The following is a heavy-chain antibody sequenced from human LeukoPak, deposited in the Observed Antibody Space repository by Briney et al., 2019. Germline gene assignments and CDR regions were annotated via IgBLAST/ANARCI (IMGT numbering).Heavy chain of an antibody. Sequence: SETLSLTCAVYGGSFSGYYWSWIRQPPGKGLEWIGYIYYSGSTNYNPSLKSRVTISVDTSKNQFSLKLSSVTAADTAVYYCARHLRYFDWPLGAFDIWGQGTMVTVSS. CDR3: ARHLRYFDWPLGAFDI. CDR1: GGSFSGYY. D-gene: IGHD3-9*01. V-gene: IGHV4-59*08. J-gene: IGHJ3*02. CDR2: IYYSGST.